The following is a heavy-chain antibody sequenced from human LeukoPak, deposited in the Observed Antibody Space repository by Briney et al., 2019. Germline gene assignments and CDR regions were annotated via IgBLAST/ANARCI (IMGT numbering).Heavy chain of an antibody. J-gene: IGHJ4*02. CDR1: GGSIGSGGYY. CDR2: IYYSGST. D-gene: IGHD2-2*01. CDR3: ARSRSSTSWTYYFDY. Sequence: SETLSLTCTVSGGSIGSGGYYWSWIRQHPGKGLEWIGYIYYSGSTYYNPSLKSRVTISVDTSKNQFSLKLSSVTAADTAVYYCARSRSSTSWTYYFDYWGQGTLVTVSS. V-gene: IGHV4-31*03.